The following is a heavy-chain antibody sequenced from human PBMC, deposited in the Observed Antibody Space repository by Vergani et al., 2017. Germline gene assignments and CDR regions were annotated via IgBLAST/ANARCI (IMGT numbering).Heavy chain of an antibody. Sequence: QLQLQESGPGLVKPSATLSLTCSVSGASIRSSNYYWGWIRQPPGKGLEWIASIYYSGSTYYNPSLKSRVTISVDTSKNQFSLKLSSVTAADTAVYFCARHSTLEILLKLGWIDPWGQGILVTVSS. CDR2: IYYSGST. CDR3: ARHSTLEILLKLGWIDP. CDR1: GASIRSSNYY. D-gene: IGHD4-23*01. J-gene: IGHJ5*02. V-gene: IGHV4-39*01.